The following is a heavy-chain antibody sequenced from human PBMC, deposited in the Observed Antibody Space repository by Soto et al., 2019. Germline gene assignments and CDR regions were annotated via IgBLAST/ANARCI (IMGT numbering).Heavy chain of an antibody. CDR3: AKDNGQYCSSTSCYAGWFDP. CDR2: ISYDGSNK. Sequence: PGGSLRLSCAASGFTFSSYGMHWVRQAPGKGLEWVAVISYDGSNKYYADPVKGRFTISRDNSKNTLYLQMNSLRAEDTAVYYCAKDNGQYCSSTSCYAGWFDPWGQGTLVTVSS. D-gene: IGHD2-2*01. J-gene: IGHJ5*02. V-gene: IGHV3-30*18. CDR1: GFTFSSYG.